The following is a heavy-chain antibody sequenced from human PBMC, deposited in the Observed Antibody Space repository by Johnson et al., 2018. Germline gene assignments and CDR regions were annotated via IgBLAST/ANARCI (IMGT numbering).Heavy chain of an antibody. CDR2: ITPIFGTA. J-gene: IGHJ4*02. D-gene: IGHD2-2*01. CDR3: ARMATVSSTSGGLD. CDR1: GGTFSSYP. V-gene: IGHV1-69*01. Sequence: QVQLVQSGAEVKKPGSSVRVSCKASGGTFSSYPLGWVRQAPGQGLEWMGDITPIFGTANYAQKFQGRVTITADEATNTASMEVASLTFDDTAFYYWARMATVSSTSGGLDWGQGTVVTVSS.